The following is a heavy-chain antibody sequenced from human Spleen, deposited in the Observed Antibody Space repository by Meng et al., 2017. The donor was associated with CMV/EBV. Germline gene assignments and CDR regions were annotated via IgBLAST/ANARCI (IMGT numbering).Heavy chain of an antibody. CDR3: ARGRRYCSSTSCPYYFDY. D-gene: IGHD2-2*01. CDR2: MNPNSGNT. J-gene: IGHJ4*02. CDR1: TFTSYD. Sequence: TFTSYDINWVRQATGQGLEWMGWMNPNSGNTGYAQKFQGRVTMTRNTSISTAYMELSSLRSEDTAVYYCARGRRYCSSTSCPYYFDYWGQGTLVTVSS. V-gene: IGHV1-8*01.